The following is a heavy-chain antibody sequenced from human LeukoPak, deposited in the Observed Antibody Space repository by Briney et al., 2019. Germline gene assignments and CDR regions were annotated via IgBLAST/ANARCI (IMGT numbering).Heavy chain of an antibody. Sequence: GGSQRLSCAASGFTLSSYAMHWVRQAPGKGLEWVAVISYDGSNKYYADSVKGRFTISRDNSKNTLYLQMNSLRTEDTAIYYCARTPLWFGELLDYYYGMDVWGQGTTVTVSS. CDR3: ARTPLWFGELLDYYYGMDV. CDR1: GFTLSSYA. D-gene: IGHD3-10*01. J-gene: IGHJ6*02. V-gene: IGHV3-30*04. CDR2: ISYDGSNK.